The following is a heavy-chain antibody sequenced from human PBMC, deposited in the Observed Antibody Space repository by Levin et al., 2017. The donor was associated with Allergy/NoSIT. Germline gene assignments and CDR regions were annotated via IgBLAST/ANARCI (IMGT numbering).Heavy chain of an antibody. Sequence: PGGSLRLSCAASGFTFSSYGMHWVRQAPGKGLEWVAVIWYDGSNKYYADSVKGRFTISRDNSKNTLYLQMNSLRAEDTAVYYCAREDYAYYMDVWGKGTTVTVSS. CDR1: GFTFSSYG. CDR3: AREDYAYYMDV. J-gene: IGHJ6*03. V-gene: IGHV3-33*01. CDR2: IWYDGSNK. D-gene: IGHD3-16*01.